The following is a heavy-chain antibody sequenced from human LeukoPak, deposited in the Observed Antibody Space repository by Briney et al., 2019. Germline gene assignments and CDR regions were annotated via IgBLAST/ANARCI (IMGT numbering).Heavy chain of an antibody. V-gene: IGHV4-39*01. Sequence: PSETLSLTCTVSGGSISSSSYYWGWIRQPPGKGLEWIGSIYYSGSTYYNPSLKSRVTISVDTSKNQFSLKLSSVTAADTAVYYCVGSSGWYRWFDPWGQGTLVTVSS. CDR2: IYYSGST. J-gene: IGHJ5*02. CDR1: GGSISSSSYY. CDR3: VGSSGWYRWFDP. D-gene: IGHD6-19*01.